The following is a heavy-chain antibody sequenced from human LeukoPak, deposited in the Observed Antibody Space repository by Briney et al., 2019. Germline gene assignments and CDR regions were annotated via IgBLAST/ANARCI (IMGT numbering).Heavy chain of an antibody. CDR2: ISRSGSTI. V-gene: IGHV3-11*01. CDR1: GFTFSDYY. CDR3: AKDRSITMIVVVITPSWFDP. Sequence: GGSLRLSCAASGFTFSDYYMSWIRQAPGKGLEWVSYISRSGSTIYYADSVKGRFTISRDNAKNSLYLQMNSLRAEDTAVYYCAKDRSITMIVVVITPSWFDPWGQGTLVTVSS. D-gene: IGHD3-22*01. J-gene: IGHJ5*02.